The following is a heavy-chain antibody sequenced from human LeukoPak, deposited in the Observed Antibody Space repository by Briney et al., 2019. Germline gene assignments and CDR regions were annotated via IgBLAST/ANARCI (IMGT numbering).Heavy chain of an antibody. J-gene: IGHJ4*02. CDR3: AKAMWYSSGWWGFDY. Sequence: GGSLRLSCAASGFTFSSYGMHWVRQAPGKGLEWVSAISGSGGSTYYADSVKGRFTISRDNSKNTLYLQMNSLRAEDTAVYYCAKAMWYSSGWWGFDYWGQGTLVTVSS. CDR1: GFTFSSYG. CDR2: ISGSGGST. D-gene: IGHD6-19*01. V-gene: IGHV3-23*01.